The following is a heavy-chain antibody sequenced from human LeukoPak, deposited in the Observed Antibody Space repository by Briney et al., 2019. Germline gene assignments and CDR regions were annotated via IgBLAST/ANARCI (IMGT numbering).Heavy chain of an antibody. CDR3: ARHSRVTSWVMAV. V-gene: IGHV4-59*08. Sequence: SETLSLTCTVSGGSINSYYWSWIRQPPGKGLEWIGYIYYSRSTNYNPSLKGRVTISVDTSKNQFSLKLSSVTAADTAVYYCARHSRVTSWVMAVGGQGPPVTVS. J-gene: IGHJ6*02. CDR1: GGSINSYY. D-gene: IGHD4-11*01. CDR2: IYYSRST.